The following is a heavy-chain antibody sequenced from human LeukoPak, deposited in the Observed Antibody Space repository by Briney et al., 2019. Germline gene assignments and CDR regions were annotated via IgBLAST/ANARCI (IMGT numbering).Heavy chain of an antibody. D-gene: IGHD3-3*01. V-gene: IGHV3-7*01. CDR2: IKQDGSEK. CDR1: GFTFSSYW. J-gene: IGHJ4*02. CDR3: ARRYYDFWSGYSYFDY. Sequence: GGSLRLSRAASGFTFSSYWMSWVRQAPGKGLEWVANIKQDGSEKYYVDSVKGRFTISRDNAKNSLYLQMNSLRAEDTAVYYCARRYYDFWSGYSYFDYWGQGTLVTVSS.